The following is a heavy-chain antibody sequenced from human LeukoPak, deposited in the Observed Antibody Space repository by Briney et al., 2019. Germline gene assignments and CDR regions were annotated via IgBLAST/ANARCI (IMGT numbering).Heavy chain of an antibody. D-gene: IGHD3-10*01. V-gene: IGHV3-7*01. J-gene: IGHJ3*01. CDR3: ARKGNAFDF. Sequence: GGSLRLSCAASGFTFSNYGMHWVRQAPGKGLEWVANIKLDVSETYYVDSVRGRFTISRDNTKNSLYLQMDSLRAEDTAVYYCARKGNAFDFWGQGTMVTVSS. CDR2: IKLDVSET. CDR1: GFTFSNYG.